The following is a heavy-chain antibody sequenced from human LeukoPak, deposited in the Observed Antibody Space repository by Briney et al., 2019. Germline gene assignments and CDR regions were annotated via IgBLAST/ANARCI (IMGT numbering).Heavy chain of an antibody. CDR1: GGSLTGYY. CDR3: ARDILATSIAAPYY. Sequence: SETLSLTCAVSGGSLTGYYWAWIRQTAGKGLEWIGEINHSGGTNYNPSLKSRVTISIDTSKNQFSLRLSSVNAADTAVYYCARDILATSIAAPYYWGQGTLVTVSS. D-gene: IGHD6-13*01. CDR2: INHSGGT. V-gene: IGHV4-34*01. J-gene: IGHJ4*02.